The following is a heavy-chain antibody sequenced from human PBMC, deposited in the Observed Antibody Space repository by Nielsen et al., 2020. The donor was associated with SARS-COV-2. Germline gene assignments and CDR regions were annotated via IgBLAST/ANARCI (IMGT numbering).Heavy chain of an antibody. Sequence: ASVKVSCKASGYTFTGYYMHWVRQAPGQGLEWMGRINPNSGGTNYAQKFQGRVTMTRDTSISTAYMELSRLRSDDTAVYYCARTYSSGWSHYFDYWGQGTLVTVSS. CDR1: GYTFTGYY. J-gene: IGHJ4*02. V-gene: IGHV1-2*06. D-gene: IGHD6-19*01. CDR2: INPNSGGT. CDR3: ARTYSSGWSHYFDY.